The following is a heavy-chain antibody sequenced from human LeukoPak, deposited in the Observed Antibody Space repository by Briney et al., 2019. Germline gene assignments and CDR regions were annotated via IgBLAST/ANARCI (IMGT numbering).Heavy chain of an antibody. CDR2: ISYDGSDE. J-gene: IGHJ4*02. V-gene: IGHV3-30*18. CDR1: GFTFSSYG. CDR3: AKVRVVFNWNYAYYFDS. Sequence: GGTLRLSCAASGFTFSSYGMSWVRQAPGKGLEWVALISYDGSDEYYADSVKGRFTISRDNSKNTLYLQMNSLRAEDTAVYYCAKVRVVFNWNYAYYFDSWGQGTLVTVSS. D-gene: IGHD1-7*01.